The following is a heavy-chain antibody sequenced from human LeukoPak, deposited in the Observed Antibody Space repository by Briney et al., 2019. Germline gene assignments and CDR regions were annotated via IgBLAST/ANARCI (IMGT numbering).Heavy chain of an antibody. D-gene: IGHD3-3*01. V-gene: IGHV1-3*01. CDR2: INAGNGNT. CDR3: ASSGGGYDFWSGYPGYYYGMDV. J-gene: IGHJ6*02. Sequence: VASVKVSCKASGYTFTSYAMHWVRQAPGQRLEWVGWINAGNGNTKYSQKFQGRVTITRDTSASTAYMELSSLRSEDTAVYYCASSGGGYDFWSGYPGYYYGMDVWGQGTTVTVSS. CDR1: GYTFTSYA.